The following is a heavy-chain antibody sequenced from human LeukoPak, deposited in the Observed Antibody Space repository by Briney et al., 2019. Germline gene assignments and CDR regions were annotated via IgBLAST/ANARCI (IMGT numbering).Heavy chain of an antibody. CDR3: ARGPTYYYDSSGYYYAGTFFDY. J-gene: IGHJ4*02. D-gene: IGHD3-22*01. V-gene: IGHV1-2*02. CDR2: INPNSGGT. Sequence: ASVKVSCKASGYTFTGYYMHWVRRAPGQGLEWMGWINPNSGGTNYAQKFQGRVTMTRDTSISTAYMELSRLRSDDTAVYYCARGPTYYYDSSGYYYAGTFFDYWGQGTLVTVSS. CDR1: GYTFTGYY.